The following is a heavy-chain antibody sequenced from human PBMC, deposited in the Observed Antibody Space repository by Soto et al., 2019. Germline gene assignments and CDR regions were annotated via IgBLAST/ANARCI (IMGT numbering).Heavy chain of an antibody. CDR1: GFSVSSSY. V-gene: IGHV3-66*01. Sequence: GGSLRLSCAASGFSVSSSYMNWVRQAPGKGLERVSVIDSGGSTDHADSVKGRFTISTDNSKNTVFLQMNSLRAEDTAVYYCARDFDRYEGTLDIWGQGTMVTVSS. CDR2: IDSGGST. CDR3: ARDFDRYEGTLDI. J-gene: IGHJ3*02. D-gene: IGHD3-10*01.